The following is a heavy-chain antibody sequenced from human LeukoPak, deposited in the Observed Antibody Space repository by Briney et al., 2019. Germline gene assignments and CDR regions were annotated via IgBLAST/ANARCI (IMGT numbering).Heavy chain of an antibody. D-gene: IGHD5-12*01. V-gene: IGHV1-8*01. CDR3: ARGGGGDMNGYDPFDY. CDR2: MNHNRGNT. J-gene: IGHJ4*02. Sequence: GASVTVSCKASGYTNTSYDINWVRQPTGQGRAWMGWMNHNRGNTGYAQKFQGRVTMTRNTSISTAYMELSSLRSEDTAVYYCARGGGGDMNGYDPFDYWGQGTLVTVSS. CDR1: GYTNTSYD.